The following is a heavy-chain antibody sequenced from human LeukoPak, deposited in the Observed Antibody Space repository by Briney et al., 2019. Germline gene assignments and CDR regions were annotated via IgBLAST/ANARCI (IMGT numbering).Heavy chain of an antibody. J-gene: IGHJ4*02. CDR1: GFTFSSYA. Sequence: GGSPRLSCAASGFTFSSYAMSWVRQAPGKGLEWGSAISVSGGSTYYADSVKGRFNISNNNSKNTLYLQMNRLRGEDTAVYYCAKDPLPYSYGTDYWGQGTLVSVSS. V-gene: IGHV3-23*01. D-gene: IGHD5-18*01. CDR3: AKDPLPYSYGTDY. CDR2: ISVSGGST.